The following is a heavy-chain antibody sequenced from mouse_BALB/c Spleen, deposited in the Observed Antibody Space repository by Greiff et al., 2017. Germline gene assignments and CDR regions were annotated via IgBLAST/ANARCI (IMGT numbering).Heavy chain of an antibody. J-gene: IGHJ2*01. CDR2: IYPSDSYT. Sequence: QVQLQQPGAELVRPGASVKLSCKASGYTFTSYWINWVKQRPGQGLEWIGNIYPSDSYTNYNQKFKDKATLTVDKSSSTAYMQLSSPTSEDSAVYYCTRGGITTGNYFDDWGQGTTLTVSS. D-gene: IGHD2-4*01. CDR1: GYTFTSYW. V-gene: IGHV1-69*02. CDR3: TRGGITTGNYFDD.